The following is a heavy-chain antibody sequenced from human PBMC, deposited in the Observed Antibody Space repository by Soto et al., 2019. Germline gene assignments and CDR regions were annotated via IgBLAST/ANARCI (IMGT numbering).Heavy chain of an antibody. V-gene: IGHV4-30-4*01. Sequence: NPSETLSLTCTVSGGSISSGDYYWSWIRQPPGKGLEWIGYIYYSGSTYYNPSLKSRVTISVDTSKNQFSLKLSSVTAADTAVYYCARAQDYYGMDVWGQGTTVTVSS. J-gene: IGHJ6*02. CDR3: ARAQDYYGMDV. CDR1: GGSISSGDYY. CDR2: IYYSGST.